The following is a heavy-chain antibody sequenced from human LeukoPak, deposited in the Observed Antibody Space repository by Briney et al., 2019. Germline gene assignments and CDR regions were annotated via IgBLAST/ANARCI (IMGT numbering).Heavy chain of an antibody. CDR1: GGSFSGCY. J-gene: IGHJ4*02. V-gene: IGHV4-34*01. D-gene: IGHD3-22*01. CDR2: INHSGST. CDR3: ARVNYYDSSGVDY. Sequence: SETLSLTCAVYGGSFSGCYWSWIRQPPGKGLEWIGEINHSGSTNYNPSLKSRVTISVDTSENQFSLKLSSVTAADTAVYYCARVNYYDSSGVDYWGQGTLVTVSS.